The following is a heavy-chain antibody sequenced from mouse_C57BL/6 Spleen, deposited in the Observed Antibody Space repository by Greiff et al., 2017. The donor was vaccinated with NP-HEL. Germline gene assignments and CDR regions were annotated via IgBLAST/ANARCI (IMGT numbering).Heavy chain of an antibody. D-gene: IGHD2-2*01. CDR3: ARGGGYTGFAY. CDR1: GYTFTDYN. CDR2: INPNNGGT. Sequence: EVKLQESGPELVKPGASVKMSCKASGYTFTDYNMHWVKQSHGKSLEWIGYINPNNGGTSYNQKFKGKATLTVNKSSSTAYMELRSLTSEDSAVYYCARGGGYTGFAYWGQGTLVTVSA. J-gene: IGHJ3*01. V-gene: IGHV1-22*01.